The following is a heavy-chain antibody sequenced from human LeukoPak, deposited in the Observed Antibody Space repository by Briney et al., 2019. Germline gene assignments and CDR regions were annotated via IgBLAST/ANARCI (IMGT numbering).Heavy chain of an antibody. CDR3: ARPLGGDPHDAFDI. CDR1: GGTFSSYA. Sequence: SVKVSCKASGGTFSSYAISWVRQAPGQGLEWMGGIIPIFGTANYAQKFQGRVTITADESTSTAYMELSSLRSEDTAVYYCARPLGGDPHDAFDIWGQGTMVTVSS. V-gene: IGHV1-69*13. CDR2: IIPIFGTA. J-gene: IGHJ3*02. D-gene: IGHD3-16*01.